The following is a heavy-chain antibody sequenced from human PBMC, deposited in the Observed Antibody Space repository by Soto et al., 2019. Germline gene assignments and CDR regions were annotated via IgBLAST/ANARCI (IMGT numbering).Heavy chain of an antibody. Sequence: QVQLVQSGAEVKKPGASVKVSCTTSGYTFRSYSISWVRQAPGQGLEWMGWINVYNGNKKYAQNLQGRVTMTTDTSTSTAYMELRSLRSDDTAVYYCARDLAVGWFDPWGQGTLVTVSS. D-gene: IGHD2-2*01. CDR2: INVYNGNK. CDR3: ARDLAVGWFDP. V-gene: IGHV1-18*01. CDR1: GYTFRSYS. J-gene: IGHJ5*02.